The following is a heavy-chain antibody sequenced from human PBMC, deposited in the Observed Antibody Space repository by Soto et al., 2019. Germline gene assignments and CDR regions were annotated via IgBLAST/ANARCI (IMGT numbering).Heavy chain of an antibody. CDR3: ARYIRGPTVFYFDF. CDR2: ISYNGANT. D-gene: IGHD1-1*01. CDR1: GFTFRSYA. V-gene: IGHV3-23*01. J-gene: IGHJ4*02. Sequence: GGSLRLSCAVSGFTFRSYAMTWVRQAPGQGLEWVSVISYNGANTYYADSVKGRFTISRDNSKGTVNLQMNTLRVEDTAVYYCARYIRGPTVFYFDFWGPGVLVTVSS.